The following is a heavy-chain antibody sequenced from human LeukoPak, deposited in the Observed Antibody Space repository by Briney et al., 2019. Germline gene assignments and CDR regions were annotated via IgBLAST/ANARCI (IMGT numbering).Heavy chain of an antibody. V-gene: IGHV4-34*01. D-gene: IGHD6-13*01. CDR1: GGSFSGYY. Sequence: SETLSLTCXXYGGSFSGYYWSWIRQPPGKGLEWIGEINHSGSTSYNPSLKSRVTISVDTSNNQFSLKLSSVTAADTAVYYCARFLKAAAYYFDYWGQGTLVXV. J-gene: IGHJ4*02. CDR3: ARFLKAAAYYFDY. CDR2: INHSGST.